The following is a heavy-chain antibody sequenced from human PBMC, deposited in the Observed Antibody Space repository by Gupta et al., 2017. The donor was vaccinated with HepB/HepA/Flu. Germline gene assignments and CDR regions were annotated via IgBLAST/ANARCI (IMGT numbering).Heavy chain of an antibody. CDR1: GYSFTTYY. Sequence: QVQLVQSGAEVEKPGASVRVSCKASGYSFTTYYLHWVRQAPGQGLEWMGRISPGDTSTHYAQKFQGRVTMTRDTSTSTVYMELSSLRSEDTAVYYCARELSGGYFDYWGQGILVTVS. J-gene: IGHJ4*02. CDR2: ISPGDTST. D-gene: IGHD3-10*01. CDR3: ARELSGGYFDY. V-gene: IGHV1-46*01.